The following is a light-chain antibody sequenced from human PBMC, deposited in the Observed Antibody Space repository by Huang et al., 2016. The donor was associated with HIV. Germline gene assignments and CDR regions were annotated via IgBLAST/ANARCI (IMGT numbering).Light chain of an antibody. CDR2: GAS. Sequence: EIVLTQSPGTLSLSPGERATLSCRASRSVTNNYLAWYQHKPGQAPRLVIYGASSRATGIPDRFSGSGSGTDFTLTISGLEPDDFVVYYCQQYGGSPRTFGQGTRLEIK. V-gene: IGKV3-20*01. J-gene: IGKJ2*01. CDR1: RSVTNNY. CDR3: QQYGGSPRT.